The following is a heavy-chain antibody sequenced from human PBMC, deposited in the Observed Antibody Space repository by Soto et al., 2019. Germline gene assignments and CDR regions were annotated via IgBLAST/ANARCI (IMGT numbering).Heavy chain of an antibody. CDR1: GFSFSDYD. CDR3: TSDPQAIAVDQPYYYGMDV. Sequence: QVQLVESGGDLAKPGGSLRLSCVGSGFSFSDYDMGWIRQAPGKGLDWVSYTSSGGSTIYYVDSVKGRFTLSRDNAKNSLYLKMDSLRVADPAVYYCTSDPQAIAVDQPYYYGMDVWGQGTTVTVSS. CDR2: TSSGGSTI. D-gene: IGHD6-19*01. V-gene: IGHV3-11*01. J-gene: IGHJ6*02.